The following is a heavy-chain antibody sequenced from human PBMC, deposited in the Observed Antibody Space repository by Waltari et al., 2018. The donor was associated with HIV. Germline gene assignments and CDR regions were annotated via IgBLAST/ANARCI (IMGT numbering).Heavy chain of an antibody. D-gene: IGHD1-26*01. CDR1: GGSISSGSYY. V-gene: IGHV4-61*02. CDR2: IYTSGST. J-gene: IGHJ6*02. CDR3: ARGIVGAKEKNNGMDV. Sequence: QVQLQESGPILVKPSQTLSLTCTVSGGSISSGSYYWSWIRQPAGKGLEWIGRIYTSGSTNYNPSLKGRVTISVDTSRNEFSLRLSSVTAADTGVYYCARGIVGAKEKNNGMDVWGQGTTVTVSS.